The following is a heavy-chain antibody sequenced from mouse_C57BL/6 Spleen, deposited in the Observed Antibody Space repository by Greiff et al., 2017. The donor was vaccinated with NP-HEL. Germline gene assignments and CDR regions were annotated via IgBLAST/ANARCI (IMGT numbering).Heavy chain of an antibody. J-gene: IGHJ3*01. CDR3: ARRGGRAWFAY. CDR2: IYPGDGDT. V-gene: IGHV1-82*01. CDR1: GYAFSSSW. Sequence: QVQLQQSGPELVKPGASVKISCKASGYAFSSSWMNWVKQRPGKGLEWIGRIYPGDGDTNYNGKFKGKATLTADKSSSTAYMQLSSLTSEDSAVYFCARRGGRAWFAYWGQGTLVTVSA.